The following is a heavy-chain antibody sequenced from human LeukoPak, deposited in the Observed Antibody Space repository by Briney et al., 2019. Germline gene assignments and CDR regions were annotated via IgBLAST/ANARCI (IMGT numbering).Heavy chain of an antibody. V-gene: IGHV1-2*02. D-gene: IGHD4-11*01. J-gene: IGHJ5*02. CDR1: GYTFTGYY. CDR3: ARDYSDYQKWFDP. CDR2: INPNSGGT. Sequence: SVNVSCTASGYTFTGYYMHWVRQAPGQGLEWMGWINPNSGGTNYAQKFQGRVTMTRDTSISTAYMEMSRVRSDDTGVYYCARDYSDYQKWFDPWGQGTLVTVSS.